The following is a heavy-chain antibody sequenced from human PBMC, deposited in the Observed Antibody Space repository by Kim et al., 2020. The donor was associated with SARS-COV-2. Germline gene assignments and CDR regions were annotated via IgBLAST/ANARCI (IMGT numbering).Heavy chain of an antibody. J-gene: IGHJ6*02. CDR1: GFTFSSYG. D-gene: IGHD2-2*01. Sequence: GESLKISCAASGFTFSSYGMHWVRQAPGKGLAWVAVISYDGSNKYYADSVKGRFTISRDNSKNTLYLQMNSLRAEDTAVYYCANLSGSCSSTSCYDSPWYYYGMDVWGQGTTVTVSS. CDR3: ANLSGSCSSTSCYDSPWYYYGMDV. V-gene: IGHV3-30*18. CDR2: ISYDGSNK.